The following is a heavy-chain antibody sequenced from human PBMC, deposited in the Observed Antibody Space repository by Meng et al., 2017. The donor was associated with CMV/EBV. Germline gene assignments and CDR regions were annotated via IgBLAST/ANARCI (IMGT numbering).Heavy chain of an antibody. CDR1: GGSFSGYY. V-gene: IGHV4-34*01. D-gene: IGHD3-3*01. J-gene: IGHJ6*02. Sequence: SETLSLTCAVYGGSFSGYYWSGIRQPPGKGLEWIGEINHSGSTNYNPSLKSRVTISVDTSKNQFSLKLSSVTAADTAVYYCARVFPRRSDYYYYYYGMDVWGQGTTVTVSS. CDR3: ARVFPRRSDYYYYYYGMDV. CDR2: INHSGST.